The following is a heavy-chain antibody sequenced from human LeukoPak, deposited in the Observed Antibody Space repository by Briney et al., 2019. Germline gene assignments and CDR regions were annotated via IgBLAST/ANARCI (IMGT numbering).Heavy chain of an antibody. V-gene: IGHV4-30-2*01. D-gene: IGHD4-17*01. CDR2: IYHSGST. Sequence: SETLSLTCAVSGGSISSGGYSWGWIRQPPGKGLEWIGYIYHSGSTYYNPSLKSRVTISVDRSKNQFSLKLSSVTAADTAVYYCASGPDYVSYYWGQGTLVTVSS. CDR3: ASGPDYVSYY. J-gene: IGHJ4*02. CDR1: GGSISSGGYS.